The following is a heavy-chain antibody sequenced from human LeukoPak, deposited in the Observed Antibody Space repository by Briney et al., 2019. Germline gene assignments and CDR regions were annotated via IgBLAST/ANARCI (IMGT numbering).Heavy chain of an antibody. Sequence: ASVKVSCKASGYTFTGYYMHWGRQAPRQGLEWVGWINHNSGGTNYAQKLQGRVTMTRDTSISTAYMELSRLRSDDTAVYYCARVSSRTTANLDYWGQGTLVTVSS. CDR3: ARVSSRTTANLDY. D-gene: IGHD4-4*01. J-gene: IGHJ4*02. V-gene: IGHV1-2*02. CDR1: GYTFTGYY. CDR2: INHNSGGT.